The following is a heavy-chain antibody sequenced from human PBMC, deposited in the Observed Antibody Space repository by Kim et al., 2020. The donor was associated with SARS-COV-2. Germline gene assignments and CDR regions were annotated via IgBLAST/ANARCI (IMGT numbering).Heavy chain of an antibody. CDR1: GGSISSYY. D-gene: IGHD3-10*01. V-gene: IGHV4-59*01. Sequence: SETLSLTCTVSGGSISSYYWSWIRQPPGKGLEWIGYIYYSGSTNYNPSLKSRVTISVDTSKNQFSLKLSSVTAADTAVYYCARVTNRGYYYYYSYMDVWGKGTTVTVSS. CDR2: IYYSGST. CDR3: ARVTNRGYYYYYSYMDV. J-gene: IGHJ6*03.